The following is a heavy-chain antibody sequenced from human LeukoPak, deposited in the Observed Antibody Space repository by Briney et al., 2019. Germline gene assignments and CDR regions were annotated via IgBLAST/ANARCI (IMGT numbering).Heavy chain of an antibody. CDR3: ARVGKNGWDFDH. V-gene: IGHV3-7*01. Sequence: GRSLRLSCAASGFTFSAYWMTWVRQAPGKGLAWVANIIEGGDVKYYADSVKGRFTISRDNTKNSLYLQMTSLRADDTAVYYCARVGKNGWDFDHWGQGTLVTVSS. CDR1: GFTFSAYW. J-gene: IGHJ4*02. D-gene: IGHD6-19*01. CDR2: IIEGGDVK.